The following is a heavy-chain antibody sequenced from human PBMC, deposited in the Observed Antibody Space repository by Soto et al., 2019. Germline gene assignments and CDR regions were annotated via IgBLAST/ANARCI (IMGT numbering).Heavy chain of an antibody. CDR3: AKDPNWESVC. V-gene: IGHV3-23*01. CDR2: INGAGVST. J-gene: IGHJ4*02. Sequence: GGSLRLSCVASGFTFSSYAMNWVRQPPGKGLEWVANINGAGVSTSYADAVKGRFTIARDNSKNTVYLEMNSLRAQDTAVNYCAKDPNWESVCWGPGTLVTVSS. D-gene: IGHD1-1*01. CDR1: GFTFSSYA.